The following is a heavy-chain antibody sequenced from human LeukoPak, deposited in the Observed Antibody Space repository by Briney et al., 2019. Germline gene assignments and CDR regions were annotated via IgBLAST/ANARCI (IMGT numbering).Heavy chain of an antibody. CDR3: ARTHIDIVVVPAAIDYYYGMDV. CDR1: GFSFSTYS. Sequence: GGSLRLSCTASGFSFSTYSMTWVRQGPGKGLEWVSSIYNSGSKTFYADSVKGRFTISRDNSKNTLYLQMNSLRAEDTAVYYCARTHIDIVVVPAAIDYYYGMDVWGQGTTVTVSS. J-gene: IGHJ6*02. CDR2: IYNSGSKT. D-gene: IGHD2-2*02. V-gene: IGHV3-23*05.